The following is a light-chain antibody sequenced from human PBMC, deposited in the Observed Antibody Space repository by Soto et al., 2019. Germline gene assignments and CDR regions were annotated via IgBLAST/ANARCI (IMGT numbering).Light chain of an antibody. CDR2: GAS. Sequence: VVMTQSPATLSVSPGERGTLSCRASQSVSTNLAWYQQKPGQAPRLLIYGASTRATGISARLSGSGSGTEFTLTISSLQSEDSALYYCLQYDNWPPWTFGQGTKVDIK. V-gene: IGKV3-15*01. CDR3: LQYDNWPPWT. CDR1: QSVSTN. J-gene: IGKJ1*01.